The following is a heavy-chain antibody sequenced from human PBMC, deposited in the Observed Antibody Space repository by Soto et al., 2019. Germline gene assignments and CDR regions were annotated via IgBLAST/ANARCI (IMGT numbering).Heavy chain of an antibody. CDR2: IYHSRST. CDR1: GGSISSGGYS. Sequence: QLQLQESGSGLVKPSQTLSLTCAVSGGSISSGGYSWSWIRQPPGKGLEWIGYIYHSRSTYYNPSLTSRGSRTVDRSKNQFSPTLSSVTAADPAVYYCARTPDIWGQGTMVTVSS. J-gene: IGHJ3*02. V-gene: IGHV4-30-2*01. CDR3: ARTPDI.